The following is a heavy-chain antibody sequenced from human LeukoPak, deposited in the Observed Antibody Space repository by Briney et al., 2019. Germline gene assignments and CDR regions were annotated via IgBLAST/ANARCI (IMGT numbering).Heavy chain of an antibody. D-gene: IGHD2-21*02. CDR3: VRVGKCGGDCYWTDGYFQH. J-gene: IGHJ1*01. V-gene: IGHV3-74*01. CDR1: GFTFSSYW. CDR2: INSDGGTT. Sequence: GGSLRLSCAASGFTFSSYWMHWVRQAPGKGLEWVSRINSDGGTTNYADSVKGRFTISRDNAKNTLYLQMYSLRAEDTAVYYCVRVGKCGGDCYWTDGYFQHWGQGTLVTVSS.